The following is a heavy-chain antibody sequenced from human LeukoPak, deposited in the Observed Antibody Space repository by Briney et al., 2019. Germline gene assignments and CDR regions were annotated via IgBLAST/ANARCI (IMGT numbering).Heavy chain of an antibody. V-gene: IGHV1-69*02. Sequence: SVKVSCKTSGFTFTDYYIQWVRQAPGQRLEWMGRIIPILGIANYAQKFQGRVTITADKSTSTAYMELSSLRSEDTAVYYCARSLKMATIVDAFDIWGQGTMVTVSS. CDR3: ARSLKMATIVDAFDI. J-gene: IGHJ3*02. D-gene: IGHD5-24*01. CDR2: IIPILGIA. CDR1: GFTFTDYY.